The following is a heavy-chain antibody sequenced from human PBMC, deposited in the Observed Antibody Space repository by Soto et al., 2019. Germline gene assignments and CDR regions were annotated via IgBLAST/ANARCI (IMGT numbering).Heavy chain of an antibody. Sequence: QVQLVQSGTEVKKPGSSVKVSCKASGDTFSFYTINWVRQAPGLGLEWVGRINPIVSMSNYAQKFQFRVSMTADKSTSTAYMELRSLRSDDTAMYFCAASYGSGYRAFDYWGQGALVSVSS. V-gene: IGHV1-69*02. J-gene: IGHJ4*02. CDR3: AASYGSGYRAFDY. CDR2: INPIVSMS. D-gene: IGHD3-10*01. CDR1: GDTFSFYT.